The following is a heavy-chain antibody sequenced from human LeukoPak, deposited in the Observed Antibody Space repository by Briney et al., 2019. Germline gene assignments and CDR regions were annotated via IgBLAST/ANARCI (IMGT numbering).Heavy chain of an antibody. J-gene: IGHJ4*02. CDR1: GYSFSTYW. D-gene: IGHD2-2*03. Sequence: GGSLKISCKGSGYSFSTYWIGWVRQMPGKGLEWMGIIYPDDSETRYSPSFQGQVPISADKSINTAYLQWSSLKASDTAMYYCARQTDLDFVLVPAAVSFDYWGQGTLVTVSS. CDR3: ARQTDLDFVLVPAAVSFDY. CDR2: IYPDDSET. V-gene: IGHV5-51*01.